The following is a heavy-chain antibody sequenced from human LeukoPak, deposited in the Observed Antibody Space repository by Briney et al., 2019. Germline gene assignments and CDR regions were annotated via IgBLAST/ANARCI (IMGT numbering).Heavy chain of an antibody. J-gene: IGHJ6*02. V-gene: IGHV3-74*01. CDR2: INSDGSST. D-gene: IGHD3-9*01. Sequence: PGGSLRLSCAASGFTFSSYWMRWVRQAPGKGLVWVSRINSDGSSTSYADSVKGRFTISRDNAKNTLYLQMNSLRAEDTAVYYCARDLLTLWYYYGMDVWGQGTTVTVSS. CDR1: GFTFSSYW. CDR3: ARDLLTLWYYYGMDV.